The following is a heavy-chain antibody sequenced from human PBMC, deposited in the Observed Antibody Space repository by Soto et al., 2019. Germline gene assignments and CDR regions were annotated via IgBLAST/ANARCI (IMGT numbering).Heavy chain of an antibody. CDR3: ARVEQLAGWDAFDI. Sequence: EVQLVESGGGLIQPGGSLRLSCAASGFTVSSNYMSWVRQAPGKGLEWVSVIYSGGSTYYADSVKGRFTISRDNSKNTLYLQMNSLRAEDTAVYYCARVEQLAGWDAFDIWGQGTMVTVSS. D-gene: IGHD6-6*01. J-gene: IGHJ3*02. CDR1: GFTVSSNY. CDR2: IYSGGST. V-gene: IGHV3-53*01.